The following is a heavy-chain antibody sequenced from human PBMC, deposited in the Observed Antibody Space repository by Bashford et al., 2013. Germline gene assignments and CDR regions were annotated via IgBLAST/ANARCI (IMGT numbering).Heavy chain of an antibody. CDR3: AKAVLRGYFDY. D-gene: IGHD4/OR15-4a*01. V-gene: IGHV1-69*06. J-gene: IGHJ4*02. Sequence: SVKVSCKASGGTFSSYAFSWVRQAPGQGLEWMGGIIPIFGTANYAQKFQGKVTITADTSTSTAYMELSSLRSEDTAVYYCAKAVLRGYFDYWGQGTLVTVSS. CDR1: GGTFSSYA. CDR2: IIPIFGTA.